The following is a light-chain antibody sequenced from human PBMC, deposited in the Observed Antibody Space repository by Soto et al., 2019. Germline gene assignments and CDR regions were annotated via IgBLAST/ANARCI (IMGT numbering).Light chain of an antibody. CDR2: GAS. V-gene: IGKV3-15*01. CDR3: QQYKSWPPLT. Sequence: DIVMTQSPAILSVSLGERATLSCLASQSISDNLAWYQQRSGQAPRLLIYGASTRATGVPARFSGSGSGTEFTLTISSLQSDDFANYYCQQYKSWPPLTFGGGTKVE. CDR1: QSISDN. J-gene: IGKJ4*01.